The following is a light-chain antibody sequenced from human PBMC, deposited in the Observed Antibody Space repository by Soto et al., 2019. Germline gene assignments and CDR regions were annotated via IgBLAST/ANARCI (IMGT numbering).Light chain of an antibody. CDR2: ASS. Sequence: DIQLTQSPAFLSASLGDRVTISCRASQGISSHLAWYQQKPGKAPYLLLYASSTLQSGVPSRFSGSGSGTEFTLPIRSLQPEYVSTYFGQHLNSYPRALSFGGGTQVELK. CDR3: QHLNSYPRALS. CDR1: QGISSH. J-gene: IGKJ4*01. V-gene: IGKV1-9*01.